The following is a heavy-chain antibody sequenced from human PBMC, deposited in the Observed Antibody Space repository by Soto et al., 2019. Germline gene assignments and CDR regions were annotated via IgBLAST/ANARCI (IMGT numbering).Heavy chain of an antibody. CDR2: ISYGGSNK. J-gene: IGHJ5*02. CDR1: GFTFSSYG. Sequence: QVQLVESGGGVVQPGRSLRLSCAASGFTFSSYGMHWVRQAPGKGLERVAVISYGGSNKYYADSVKGRFTISRDNSKNTLYLQMNNLRAEDTAVYNWFDPWGQGTLVTVSS. CDR3: FDP. V-gene: IGHV3-30*03.